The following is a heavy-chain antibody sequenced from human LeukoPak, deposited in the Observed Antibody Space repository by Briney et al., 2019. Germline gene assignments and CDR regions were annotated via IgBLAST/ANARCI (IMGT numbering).Heavy chain of an antibody. CDR1: GFTVSSYA. D-gene: IGHD3-10*01. V-gene: IGHV3-23*01. Sequence: GGSLRLSCAASGFTVSSYAMGWVRQAPGKGLEWVSAIGGGGTLYYADSVKGRFSISRDISKNTLLLQMNSPRAEDTAVYYCARAAVRGVIIDWGQGTLVTVSS. J-gene: IGHJ4*02. CDR3: ARAAVRGVIID. CDR2: IGGGGTL.